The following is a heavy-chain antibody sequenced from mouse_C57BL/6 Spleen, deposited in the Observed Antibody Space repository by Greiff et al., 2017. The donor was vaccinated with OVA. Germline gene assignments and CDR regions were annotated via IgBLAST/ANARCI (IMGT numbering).Heavy chain of an antibody. J-gene: IGHJ3*01. D-gene: IGHD1-1*01. CDR2: IDPSDSYT. V-gene: IGHV1-69*01. Sequence: VQLQQPGAELVMPGASVKLSCKASGYTFTSYWMHWVKQRPGQGLEWIGEIDPSDSYTNYNQKFKGKSTLTVDKSSSTAYMQLSSLTSEDSAVYYCARDYGSSWAWFAYWGQGTLVTVSA. CDR1: GYTFTSYW. CDR3: ARDYGSSWAWFAY.